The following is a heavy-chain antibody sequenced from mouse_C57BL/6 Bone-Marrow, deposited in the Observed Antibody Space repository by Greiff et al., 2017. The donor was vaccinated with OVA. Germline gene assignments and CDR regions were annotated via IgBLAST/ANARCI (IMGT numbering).Heavy chain of an antibody. CDR3: TSQRGSWFAY. CDR2: ISSGGDYI. V-gene: IGHV5-9-1*02. Sequence: EVHLVESGEGLVKPGGSLKLSCAASGFTFSSYAMSWARQTPEKRLEWVAYISSGGDYIYYADTVKGRFTISRDNARNTLYLQMSSLKSEDTAMYYCTSQRGSWFAYWGQGTLVTVSA. CDR1: GFTFSSYA. J-gene: IGHJ3*01.